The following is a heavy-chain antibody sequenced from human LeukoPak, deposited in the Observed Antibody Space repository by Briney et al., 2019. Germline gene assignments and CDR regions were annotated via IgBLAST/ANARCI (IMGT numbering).Heavy chain of an antibody. CDR2: INPNSGGT. J-gene: IGHJ4*02. Sequence: ASVKVSCKASGYTFTGYYMHWVRQAPGQGLEWMGWINPNSGGTNYAQKFQGRVTMTRDTSISTAYMELSRLRSDDMAVYYCARVMYSSSWVDYWGQGTLVTVSS. D-gene: IGHD6-13*01. V-gene: IGHV1-2*02. CDR3: ARVMYSSSWVDY. CDR1: GYTFTGYY.